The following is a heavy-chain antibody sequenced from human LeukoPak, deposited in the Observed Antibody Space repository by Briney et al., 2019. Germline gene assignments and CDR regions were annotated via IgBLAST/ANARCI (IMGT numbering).Heavy chain of an antibody. J-gene: IGHJ4*02. D-gene: IGHD2-2*01. CDR2: INSDGSIT. V-gene: IGHV3-74*01. CDR1: GFTFRGYW. Sequence: PGGSLRLSFAASGFTFRGYWRHWVRQAPGKGLVWVSRINSDGSITNYADSVKGRFTISRDNTKNTLYLQMNSLRADDTAVYYCGTSSTTCCDYWGPGALVTVSS. CDR3: GTSSTTCCDY.